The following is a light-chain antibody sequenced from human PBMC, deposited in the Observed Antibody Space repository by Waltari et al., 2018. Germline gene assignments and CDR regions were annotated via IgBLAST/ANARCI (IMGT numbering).Light chain of an antibody. CDR3: SSYAGSNKGV. CDR1: SRYVGGYNY. Sequence: QSALTQPPSASGSPGQSVTISGTGTSRYVGGYNYVSRYQQHPGKAPNLMIYEVTKRPSGVPDRFSGSKSGNTASLTVSGLQAEDEADYYCSSYAGSNKGVFGGGTKLTVL. V-gene: IGLV2-8*01. CDR2: EVT. J-gene: IGLJ3*02.